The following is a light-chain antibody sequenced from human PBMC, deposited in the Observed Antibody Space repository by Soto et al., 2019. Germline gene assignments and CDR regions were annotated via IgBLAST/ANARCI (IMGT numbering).Light chain of an antibody. CDR1: QSISNW. CDR3: QQYNSYPLT. Sequence: DIHMTHSPSTLPASVGDRVTITCRASQSISNWLAWYQQKPGKAPNLLIYDASSLQSGVPSRFSGSGFGTEFTLTISSLQPDDFATYYCQQYNSYPLTFGGGTKVDIK. J-gene: IGKJ4*01. CDR2: DAS. V-gene: IGKV1-5*01.